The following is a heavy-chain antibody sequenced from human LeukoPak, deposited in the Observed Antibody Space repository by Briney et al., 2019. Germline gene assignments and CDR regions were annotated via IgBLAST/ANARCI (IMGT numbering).Heavy chain of an antibody. D-gene: IGHD4-17*01. V-gene: IGHV3-23*01. Sequence: GGSLRLSCAASGFTFSSYAMSWVRQAPGKGLEWVSDISGSGGSTYYADSVKGRFTISRDNSKNTLYLQMNGLRAEDTAVYYCAKGGLTVTRYYFDYWGQGTLVTVSS. J-gene: IGHJ4*02. CDR2: ISGSGGST. CDR3: AKGGLTVTRYYFDY. CDR1: GFTFSSYA.